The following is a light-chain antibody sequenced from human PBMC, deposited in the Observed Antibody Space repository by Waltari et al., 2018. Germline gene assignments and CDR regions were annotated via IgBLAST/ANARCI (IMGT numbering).Light chain of an antibody. CDR1: NDLSNY. J-gene: IGKJ2*01. V-gene: IGKV1-33*01. Sequence: DIQMTQSPSSLSASVGDRVTITCQASNDLSNYLNWYQQKPGKAPKLLIYDASNLETGVPSRFSGSGSGTDFSFTISSLQPEDIATYYCQQFDNLVYTFGQGTKLEIK. CDR2: DAS. CDR3: QQFDNLVYT.